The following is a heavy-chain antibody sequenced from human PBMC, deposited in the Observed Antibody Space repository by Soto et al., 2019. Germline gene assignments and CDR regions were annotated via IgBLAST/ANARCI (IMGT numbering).Heavy chain of an antibody. D-gene: IGHD2-21*02. V-gene: IGHV4-59*01. CDR2: MYNTGST. CDR3: ARDLWGYCGTDCYPLDV. Sequence: QVQLQESGPGLVKPSETLSLTCTVSGGSISRYYWSWIRQPPGKGLEWIGYMYNTGSTVYNPSFQGRVTTSVDTSQKQFSLKPKSVTAADTAVYSGARDLWGYCGTDCYPLDVWGQGTTVNVSS. CDR1: GGSISRYY. J-gene: IGHJ6*02.